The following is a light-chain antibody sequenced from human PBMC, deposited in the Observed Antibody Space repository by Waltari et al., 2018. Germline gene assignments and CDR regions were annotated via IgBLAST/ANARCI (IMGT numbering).Light chain of an antibody. J-gene: IGLJ2*01. V-gene: IGLV2-8*02. CDR2: EVT. CDR1: NSDIGGYNG. Sequence: QSALTQPPSVSKSLGQSVTISCTGTNSDIGGYNGVSWYQQYLGTAPRLLIYEVTKRPSGVSDRFFGSRSGNTASLTISGIQAEDEADYYCGLYTDRNTWIFGGGTRLTVL. CDR3: GLYTDRNTWI.